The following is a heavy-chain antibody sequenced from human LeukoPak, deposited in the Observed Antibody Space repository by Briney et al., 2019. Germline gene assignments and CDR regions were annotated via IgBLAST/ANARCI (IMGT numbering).Heavy chain of an antibody. CDR1: GYTFTSYY. D-gene: IGHD2-2*01. CDR2: INPSGGST. Sequence: ASVKVSCKASGYTFTSYYMHWVRQAPGQGLEWMGIINPSGGSTCYAQKFQGRVTMTRDMSTSTVYMELSSLRSEDTAVYYCASGPAAKASYFDYWGQGTLVTVSS. J-gene: IGHJ4*02. V-gene: IGHV1-46*01. CDR3: ASGPAAKASYFDY.